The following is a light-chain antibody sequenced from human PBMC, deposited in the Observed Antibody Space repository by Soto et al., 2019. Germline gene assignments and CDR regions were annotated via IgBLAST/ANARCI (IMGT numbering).Light chain of an antibody. CDR3: SSYTSSSTSLV. CDR2: DVS. CDR1: SSDVGGYNY. Sequence: QSALTQPASVSGSPGQSITISCTGTSSDVGGYNYVSWYQQHPGKAPKLMIYDVSNRPSGVSNRFSGSKSGNTASLTISGLQAEDEADYSCSSYTSSSTSLVFGGGTKLTVL. V-gene: IGLV2-14*01. J-gene: IGLJ2*01.